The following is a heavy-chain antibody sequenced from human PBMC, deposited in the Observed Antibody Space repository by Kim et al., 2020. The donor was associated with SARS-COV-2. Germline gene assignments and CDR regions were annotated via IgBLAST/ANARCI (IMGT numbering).Heavy chain of an antibody. J-gene: IGHJ5*02. V-gene: IGHV5-51*01. Sequence: GESLKISCKGSGYSFTSYWIGWVRQMPGKGLEWMGIIYPGDSDTRYSPSFQGQVTISADKSISTAYLQWSSLKASDTAMCYCARGSSRIAARPTWFDPWGQGTLVTVSS. CDR2: IYPGDSDT. CDR1: GYSFTSYW. CDR3: ARGSSRIAARPTWFDP. D-gene: IGHD6-6*01.